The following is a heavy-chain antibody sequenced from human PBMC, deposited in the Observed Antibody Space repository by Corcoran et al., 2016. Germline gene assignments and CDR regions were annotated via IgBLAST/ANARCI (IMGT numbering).Heavy chain of an antibody. CDR2: INPNSGGT. CDR3: AREIPAASRYSYGSHFDY. J-gene: IGHJ4*02. CDR1: GYTFTAYY. V-gene: IGHV1-2*02. Sequence: QVQLVQSGAEVKKPGASVKVSCKASGYTFTAYYIHWVRQAPGQGLEWMGWINPNSGGTNYAQTFQGRVTMTRDTSISTAYMELSRLRSDDTAVDDCAREIPAASRYSYGSHFDYWGQGTLVTVSS. D-gene: IGHD5-18*01.